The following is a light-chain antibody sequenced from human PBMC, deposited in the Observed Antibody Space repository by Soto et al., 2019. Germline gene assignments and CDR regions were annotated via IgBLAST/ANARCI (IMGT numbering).Light chain of an antibody. Sequence: QSALTQAPSVSGTPGQRVTISCTGSISNIGAGFNVHWYQQVPGTAPRLLIYGDTNRPSGVPGRFSASKSGASASLAITGLQADDEADYYCQSYDADLSATVFGTGTKVTVL. CDR2: GDT. CDR3: QSYDADLSATV. CDR1: ISNIGAGFN. J-gene: IGLJ1*01. V-gene: IGLV1-40*01.